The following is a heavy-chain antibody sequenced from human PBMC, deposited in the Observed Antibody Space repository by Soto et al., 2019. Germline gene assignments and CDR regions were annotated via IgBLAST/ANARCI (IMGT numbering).Heavy chain of an antibody. V-gene: IGHV3-30*18. J-gene: IGHJ6*02. CDR1: GFTFSSYG. Sequence: QVQLVESGGGVVQPGRSLRLSCAASGFTFSSYGMHWVRRAPGKGLEWVAVISYDGSNKYYADSVKGRFTISRDNSKNPLYLQMNSLRAEDTAVYYCAKDQLRGVRGVITYYYGMDVWGQGTTVTVSS. D-gene: IGHD3-10*01. CDR2: ISYDGSNK. CDR3: AKDQLRGVRGVITYYYGMDV.